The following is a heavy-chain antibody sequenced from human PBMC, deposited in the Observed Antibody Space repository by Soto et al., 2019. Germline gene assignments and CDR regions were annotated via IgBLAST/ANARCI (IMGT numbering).Heavy chain of an antibody. J-gene: IGHJ5*02. Sequence: SETLSLTCAVYGGSFSGYYWSWIRQPPGKGLEWIGEINHSGSTNYNPSLKSRVTISVDTSKNQFSLKLSSVTAADTAVYYCARGRSYYDFWSGYPANWFDPWGQGTLVTVS. D-gene: IGHD3-3*01. CDR3: ARGRSYYDFWSGYPANWFDP. CDR2: INHSGST. CDR1: GGSFSGYY. V-gene: IGHV4-34*01.